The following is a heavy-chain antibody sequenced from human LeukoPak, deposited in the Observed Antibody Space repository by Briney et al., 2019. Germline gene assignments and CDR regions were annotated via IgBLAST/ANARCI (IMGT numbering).Heavy chain of an antibody. Sequence: ASVKVSCQASGYTFTSYAMHWVRQAPGQRLEWMGWINAGNGNTKYSQKFQGRVTITRDTSASTAYMELSSLRSEDTAVYYCAKDEGGVIPSPFFDYWGQGTLVTVSS. CDR1: GYTFTSYA. V-gene: IGHV1-3*01. D-gene: IGHD3-10*01. CDR3: AKDEGGVIPSPFFDY. J-gene: IGHJ4*02. CDR2: INAGNGNT.